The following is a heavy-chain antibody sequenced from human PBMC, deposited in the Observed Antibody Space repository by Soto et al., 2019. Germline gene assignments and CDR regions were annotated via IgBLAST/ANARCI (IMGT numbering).Heavy chain of an antibody. CDR2: IIPMFGIA. CDR1: GGNRYT. D-gene: IGHD2-2*01. Sequence: QVQLVQSGAEVKKPGSSVKVSCKGSGGNRYTITWVRQAPGQGLEWMGRIIPMFGIATYEQNFQGRVTISADKSTSTAYMELISLTSEDTAVYYCARDSGRSDVVPAAISAMDVWGQGTTVTVSS. V-gene: IGHV1-69*08. CDR3: ARDSGRSDVVPAAISAMDV. J-gene: IGHJ6*02.